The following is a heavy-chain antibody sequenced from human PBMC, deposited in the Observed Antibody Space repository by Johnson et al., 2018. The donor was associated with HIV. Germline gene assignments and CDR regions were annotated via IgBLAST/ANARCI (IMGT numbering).Heavy chain of an antibody. CDR2: ISYDGGSK. J-gene: IGHJ3*02. D-gene: IGHD3-9*01. CDR3: ARGYILTGYSGAFDM. CDR1: GFTFSSYP. Sequence: QMQLVESGGGVVQPGRSLRLSCAASGFTFSSYPMHWVRQAPGKGLEWVAIISYDGGSKYYADSVKGRFTVSRDNSKNTLYLQINSLRPEDTAVYYCARGYILTGYSGAFDMWGQGTMVTVSS. V-gene: IGHV3-30*04.